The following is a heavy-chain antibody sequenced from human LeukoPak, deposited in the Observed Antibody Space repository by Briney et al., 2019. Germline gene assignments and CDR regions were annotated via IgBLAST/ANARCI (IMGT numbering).Heavy chain of an antibody. CDR1: GFTFSSYS. D-gene: IGHD3-22*01. CDR3: ARAYFDSGAPHDY. CDR2: IDSSGGHV. J-gene: IGHJ4*02. V-gene: IGHV3-21*01. Sequence: GRSLRLSCAASGFTFSSYSMNWVRQAPGQGLEWVSYIDSSGGHVYYVDSVKGRFTTSRDNARDSLYLQMTSLRAEDTAVYYCARAYFDSGAPHDYWGQGTLVSVSS.